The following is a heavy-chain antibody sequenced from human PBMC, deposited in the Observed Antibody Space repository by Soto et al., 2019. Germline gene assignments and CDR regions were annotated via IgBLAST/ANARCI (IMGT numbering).Heavy chain of an antibody. J-gene: IGHJ4*01. CDR2: IYYSGST. CDR3: ATIFGVVPRYYFEY. V-gene: IGHV4-30-4*01. CDR1: GGSISSGDYY. D-gene: IGHD3-3*01. Sequence: SETLSLTCTVSGGSISSGDYYWSWIRHPPGKGLEWIGYIYYSGSTYYNPSLKSRVTISVDTSKNQFSLKLSSVTAADTAVYYCATIFGVVPRYYFEYLGKGTMVSVSS.